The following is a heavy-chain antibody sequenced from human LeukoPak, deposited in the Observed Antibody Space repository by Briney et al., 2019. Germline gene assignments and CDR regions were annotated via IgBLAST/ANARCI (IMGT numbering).Heavy chain of an antibody. CDR3: ARAELVVDTAGGLDY. D-gene: IGHD5-18*01. Sequence: GGSLRLSCAASGFTFSSYWMSWVRQAPGKGLEWVANIKQDGSEKYYVDSVKGRFTISRDNAKNSLYLQMNSLRAEDTAVYYCARAELVVDTAGGLDYWGQGTLVTVSS. CDR1: GFTFSSYW. CDR2: IKQDGSEK. V-gene: IGHV3-7*01. J-gene: IGHJ4*02.